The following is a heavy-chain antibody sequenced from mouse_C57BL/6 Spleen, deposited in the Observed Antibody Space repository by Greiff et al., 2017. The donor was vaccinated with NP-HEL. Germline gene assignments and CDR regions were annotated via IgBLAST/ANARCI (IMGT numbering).Heavy chain of an antibody. Sequence: VQLQQPGAELVRPGSSVKLSCKASGYTFTSYWMHWVKQRPIQGLEWIGNIDPSDSETHYTQKFKDKATLTVDKSSSTAYMQLSSLTSEDSAVYYCARSTTGWYFEVWGTGTTVTVSS. CDR2: IDPSDSET. J-gene: IGHJ1*03. D-gene: IGHD1-1*01. V-gene: IGHV1-52*01. CDR1: GYTFTSYW. CDR3: ARSTTGWYFEV.